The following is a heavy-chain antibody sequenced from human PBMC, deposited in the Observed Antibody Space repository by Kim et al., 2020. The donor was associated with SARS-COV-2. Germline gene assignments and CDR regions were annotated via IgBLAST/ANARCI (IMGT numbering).Heavy chain of an antibody. D-gene: IGHD3-22*01. J-gene: IGHJ2*01. V-gene: IGHV3-13*01. CDR3: ARAQGRRYDSSGYYPHWYFDL. CDR2: IGTAGDT. CDR1: GFTFSSYD. Sequence: GGSLRLSCAASGFTFSSYDMHWVRQATGKGLEWVSAIGTAGDTYYPGSVKGRFTISRENAKNSLYLQMNSLRAGDTAVYYCARAQGRRYDSSGYYPHWYFDLWGRGTLVTVSS.